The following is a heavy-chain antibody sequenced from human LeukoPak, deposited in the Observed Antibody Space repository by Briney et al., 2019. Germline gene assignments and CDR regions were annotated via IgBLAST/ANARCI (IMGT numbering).Heavy chain of an antibody. CDR3: ATDVTGGAISF. D-gene: IGHD1-14*01. Sequence: GGSLRLCCAASGFTFSTYAMSWVRQAPGKGLEWVSIITSSGGSTNYADSVKGRFTISRDNSKNTLYLQMNSLKPDDTAVYYCATDVTGGAISFWGQGALVTVSS. J-gene: IGHJ4*02. V-gene: IGHV3-23*01. CDR1: GFTFSTYA. CDR2: ITSSGGST.